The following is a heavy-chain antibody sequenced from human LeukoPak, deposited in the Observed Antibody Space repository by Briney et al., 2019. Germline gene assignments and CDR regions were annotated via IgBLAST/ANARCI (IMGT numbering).Heavy chain of an antibody. CDR2: IYYSGST. V-gene: IGHV4-30-4*08. D-gene: IGHD2-2*01. J-gene: IGHJ4*02. Sequence: PSETLSLTCTVSGGSISSGDYYWSWIRQPPGKGLEWIGYIYYSGSTYYNPSLKSRVTISVDTSKNQFSLKLSSVTAADTAVYYCARVQPYDYDDYWGQGTQVTVSS. CDR1: GGSISSGDYY. CDR3: ARVQPYDYDDY.